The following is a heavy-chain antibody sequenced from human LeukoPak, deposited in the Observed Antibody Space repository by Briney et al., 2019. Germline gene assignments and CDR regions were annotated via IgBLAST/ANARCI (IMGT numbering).Heavy chain of an antibody. CDR2: ISASGDPI. V-gene: IGHV3-11*04. J-gene: IGHJ4*02. CDR1: GFTFRNYY. Sequence: GGSLRLSCAASGFTFRNYYMTWIRQAPGKGLEWVSYISASGDPIYYGDSVRGRFTISRDNAKNSLYLDMNTLKAEDTAVYYCARDPSWEILSYFDYWGQGTLVTVSS. D-gene: IGHD1-26*01. CDR3: ARDPSWEILSYFDY.